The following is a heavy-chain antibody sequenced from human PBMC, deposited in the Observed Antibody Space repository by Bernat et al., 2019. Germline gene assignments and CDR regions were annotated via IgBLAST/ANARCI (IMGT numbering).Heavy chain of an antibody. CDR3: ARERSAMFGVVAISRSNWFDP. CDR1: GYTFTGYY. V-gene: IGHV1-2*04. D-gene: IGHD3-3*01. CDR2: INPNSGGT. J-gene: IGHJ5*02. Sequence: QVQLVQSGAEVKKPGASVKVSCKASGYTFTGYYMHWVRQAPGQGLEWMGWINPNSGGTNYAQKFQGWVTMTRDTSISTAYMELSRLRSDDTAVYYCARERSAMFGVVAISRSNWFDPWGQGTLVTVSS.